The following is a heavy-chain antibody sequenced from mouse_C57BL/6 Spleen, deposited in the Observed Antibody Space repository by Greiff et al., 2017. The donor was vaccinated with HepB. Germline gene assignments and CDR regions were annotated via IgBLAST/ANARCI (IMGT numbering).Heavy chain of an antibody. CDR3: AKSDYSNFYWYFDV. CDR1: GFSLTSYG. Sequence: VKVVESGPGLVAPSQSLSITCTVSGFSLTSYGVSWVRQPPGKGLEWLGVIWGDGSTNYHSALISRLSISNDNYKSQVFLKLNSLQTDDTATYSCAKSDYSNFYWYFDVWGTGTTVTASS. V-gene: IGHV2-3*01. D-gene: IGHD2-5*01. J-gene: IGHJ1*03. CDR2: IWGDGST.